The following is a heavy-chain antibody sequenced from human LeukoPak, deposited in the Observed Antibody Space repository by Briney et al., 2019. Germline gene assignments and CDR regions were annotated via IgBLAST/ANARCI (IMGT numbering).Heavy chain of an antibody. V-gene: IGHV4-34*01. CDR3: ARTTVTKSADY. D-gene: IGHD4-17*01. J-gene: IGHJ4*02. CDR1: GGSFSGYY. CDR2: INHSGST. Sequence: PSETLSLTCAVYGGSFSGYYWSWIRQPPGKGLEWIGEINHSGSTNYNPSLKSRVTISVDTSKNQFSLKLSSVTAADTAVYYCARTTVTKSADYWGQGTLVTVSS.